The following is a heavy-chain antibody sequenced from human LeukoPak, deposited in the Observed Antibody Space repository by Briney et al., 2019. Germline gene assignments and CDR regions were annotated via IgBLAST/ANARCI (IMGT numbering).Heavy chain of an antibody. V-gene: IGHV3-21*01. CDR2: ISSSSYI. Sequence: GGSLRLSCAASGFTFSSYEMNWVRQAPGKGPEWVSSISSSSYIYYADSVKGRFTISRDNAKNSLYLQMNSLRAEDTAVYYCARDPSPDILLWFGELLTPYYYYYYMDVWGKGTTVTVSS. J-gene: IGHJ6*03. CDR1: GFTFSSYE. D-gene: IGHD3-10*01. CDR3: ARDPSPDILLWFGELLTPYYYYYYMDV.